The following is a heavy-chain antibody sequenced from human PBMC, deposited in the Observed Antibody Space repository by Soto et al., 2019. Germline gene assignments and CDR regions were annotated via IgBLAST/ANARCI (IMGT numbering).Heavy chain of an antibody. Sequence: SETLSLTCTVSGGSISSGGYYWSWIRQHPGKGLEWIGYIYYSGSTYYNPSLKSRVTISVDTSKNQFSLKLSSVTAADTAVYYCARDIAPREYYFDYWGQGTLVTVSS. V-gene: IGHV4-31*03. D-gene: IGHD6-13*01. CDR1: GGSISSGGYY. CDR2: IYYSGST. J-gene: IGHJ4*02. CDR3: ARDIAPREYYFDY.